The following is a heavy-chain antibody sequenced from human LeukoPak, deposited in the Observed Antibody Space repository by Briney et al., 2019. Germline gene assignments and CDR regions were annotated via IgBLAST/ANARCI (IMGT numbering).Heavy chain of an antibody. Sequence: SETLSLTCTVSGDSFSSQYWTWIRQPPGKGLEWIGYISYIGSTNYNPSLKSRVTTSIDTSKNQFSLKLSSVTAADTAVYYCARDLVTVTKGFDIWGQGTMVSVSS. CDR2: ISYIGST. V-gene: IGHV4-59*11. CDR1: GDSFSSQY. D-gene: IGHD4-17*01. CDR3: ARDLVTVTKGFDI. J-gene: IGHJ3*02.